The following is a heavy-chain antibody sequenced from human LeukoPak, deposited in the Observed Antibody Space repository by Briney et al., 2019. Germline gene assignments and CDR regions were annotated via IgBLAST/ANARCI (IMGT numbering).Heavy chain of an antibody. J-gene: IGHJ4*02. CDR3: ARGSETTVTRDFDY. CDR1: GFTFSGYA. Sequence: GRSLRLSCAASGFTFSGYAMHWVRQAPGNGLEWVALISYDGSNKYYADSVRGRFTISRDNSRNTLYLQMNSLRAEDTAVYYCARGSETTVTRDFDYWGQGTLVTVSS. D-gene: IGHD4-17*01. CDR2: ISYDGSNK. V-gene: IGHV3-30-3*01.